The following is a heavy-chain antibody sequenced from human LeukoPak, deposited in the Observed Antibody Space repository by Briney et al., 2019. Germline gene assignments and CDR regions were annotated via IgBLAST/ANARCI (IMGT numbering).Heavy chain of an antibody. CDR1: GFIFSPYW. D-gene: IGHD2-8*02. CDR3: ARVRTEWYIDL. V-gene: IGHV3-7*01. J-gene: IGHJ2*01. CDR2: MEEDGGEK. Sequence: PGGSLRLSRAASGFIFSPYWVTWVRQAPGMGLEWVANMEEDGGEKFYVDSVRGRFTISRDNAKNSLYLQMNSLRVEDTGVYYCARVRTEWYIDLWGRGTLVTVST.